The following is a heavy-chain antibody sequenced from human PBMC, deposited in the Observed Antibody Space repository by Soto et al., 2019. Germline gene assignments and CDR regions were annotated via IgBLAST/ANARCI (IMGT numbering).Heavy chain of an antibody. V-gene: IGHV4-31*03. Sequence: QVQLQESGPGLVKPSQTLSLTCTVPGGSISSGDYYWSWVRQHPGKGLEWIGYRSYSGSTYYNPSLRSRVTMVVDTSRNQFALRLSSVTAADTAVYYCAREGGLTYCGGDCLYNWFDPWGQGTLVTVSS. CDR1: GGSISSGDYY. J-gene: IGHJ5*02. D-gene: IGHD2-21*02. CDR3: AREGGLTYCGGDCLYNWFDP. CDR2: RSYSGST.